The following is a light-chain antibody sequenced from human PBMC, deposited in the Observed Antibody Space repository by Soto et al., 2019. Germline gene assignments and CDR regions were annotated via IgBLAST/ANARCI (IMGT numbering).Light chain of an antibody. Sequence: DIVMTQSPDSLAVYLGERATINCKSSQSVLYSSNNKNYLAWYQQKPGQPPKLLIYWASTRESGVPDRFSGSGSGTDFTLTISRLQAVDVAFYYRQHCYRPWTFGQGTKVEIK. J-gene: IGKJ1*01. CDR3: QHCYRPWT. V-gene: IGKV4-1*01. CDR1: QSVLYSSNNKNY. CDR2: WAS.